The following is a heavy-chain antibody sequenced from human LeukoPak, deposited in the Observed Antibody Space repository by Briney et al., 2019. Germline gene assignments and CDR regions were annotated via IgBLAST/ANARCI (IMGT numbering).Heavy chain of an antibody. CDR2: INHSGST. CDR3: ARDPPNNYGDYSRGGPSAFDI. V-gene: IGHV4-34*01. CDR1: GGSFSGYY. D-gene: IGHD4-17*01. Sequence: PSETLSLTCAVYGGSFSGYYWSWIRQPPGKGLEWIGEINHSGSTNYNPSLKSRVTMSVDTSKNQFSLKLSSVTAADTAVYYCARDPPNNYGDYSRGGPSAFDIWGQGTMVTVSS. J-gene: IGHJ3*02.